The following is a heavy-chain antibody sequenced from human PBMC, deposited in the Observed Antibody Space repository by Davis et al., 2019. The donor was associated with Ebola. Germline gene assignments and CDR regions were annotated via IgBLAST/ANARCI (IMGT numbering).Heavy chain of an antibody. V-gene: IGHV4-61*01. D-gene: IGHD3-3*01. Sequence: PSETLSLTCTVSGGSVSSGSYYWSWIRQPPGKGLEWIGYIYYSGSTNYNPSLKSRVTISVDTSKNQFSLKLSSVTAADTAVYYCARCTIFGVVTQSYYMDVWGKGTTVTVSS. J-gene: IGHJ6*03. CDR2: IYYSGST. CDR3: ARCTIFGVVTQSYYMDV. CDR1: GGSVSSGSYY.